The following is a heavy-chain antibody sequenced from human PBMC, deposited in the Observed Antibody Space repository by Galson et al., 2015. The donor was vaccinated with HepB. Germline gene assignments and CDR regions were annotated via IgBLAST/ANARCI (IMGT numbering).Heavy chain of an antibody. CDR3: ARESREYSSGWFLGTFNYMGF. Sequence: ETLSLTCTVYGGSINFYYWSWIRQPPGKGLEWIGHISYSGTTNYKPSLKSRVTISVDTSKNHFSLKLNSGTAADTAVYYCARESREYSSGWFLGTFNYMGFWGKGSTVTVSS. V-gene: IGHV4-59*01. CDR2: ISYSGTT. J-gene: IGHJ6*03. CDR1: GGSINFYY. D-gene: IGHD6-19*01.